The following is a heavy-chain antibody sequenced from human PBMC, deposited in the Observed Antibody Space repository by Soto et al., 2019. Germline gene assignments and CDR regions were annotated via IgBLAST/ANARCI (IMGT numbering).Heavy chain of an antibody. CDR3: GYGY. CDR2: IYPGGTT. Sequence: EVQLVESGGGLIQPGGSLRLSCVVSGFTVSSSNYMSWVRQAPGKGLEWVSVIYPGGTTYYADSVKGRFTISRDKSKNTLYLQMNSLRAEDTAVYCHGYGYWGQGTLVTVSS. CDR1: GFTVSSSNY. D-gene: IGHD5-12*01. V-gene: IGHV3-53*01. J-gene: IGHJ4*02.